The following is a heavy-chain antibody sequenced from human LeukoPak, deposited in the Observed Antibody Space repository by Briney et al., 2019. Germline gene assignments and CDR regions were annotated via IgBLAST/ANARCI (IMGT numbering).Heavy chain of an antibody. Sequence: GASVKVSCKASGGTFSSYAISWVRQAPGQGLEWMGRIIPILGIANYAQKFQGRVTITADKSTSTAYMELSSLRSEDTAVYYCARNTDYYGPGAGNWFDPWGQGTLVTVSS. J-gene: IGHJ5*02. CDR1: GGTFSSYA. CDR2: IIPILGIA. V-gene: IGHV1-69*04. CDR3: ARNTDYYGPGAGNWFDP. D-gene: IGHD3-10*01.